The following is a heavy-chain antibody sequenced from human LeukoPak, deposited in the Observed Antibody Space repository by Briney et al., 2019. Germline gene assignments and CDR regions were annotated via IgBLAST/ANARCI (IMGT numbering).Heavy chain of an antibody. V-gene: IGHV4-59*01. Sequence: PSETLSLTCTVSGGSISSYYWSWIRQPPGKGLEWIGYIYYSGSTNYNPSLKSRVTISVDTSKNQFSLKLSSVTAADTAVYYCARDRYVYSGYDNHMDVWGKGTTVTVSS. CDR2: IYYSGST. D-gene: IGHD5-12*01. CDR1: GGSISSYY. CDR3: ARDRYVYSGYDNHMDV. J-gene: IGHJ6*03.